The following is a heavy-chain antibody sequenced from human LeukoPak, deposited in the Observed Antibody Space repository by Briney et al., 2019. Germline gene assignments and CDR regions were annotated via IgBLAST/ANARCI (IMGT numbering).Heavy chain of an antibody. CDR3: ARDVKLYGSGNFDY. CDR1: GYTFTSYG. D-gene: IGHD3-10*01. J-gene: IGHJ4*02. Sequence: SVKVSCKASGYTFTSYGISWVRQAPGQGLEWMGGIIPIFGTANYAQKFQGRVTITADESTSTAYMEPSSLRSEDTAVYYCARDVKLYGSGNFDYWGQGTLVTVSS. CDR2: IIPIFGTA. V-gene: IGHV1-69*13.